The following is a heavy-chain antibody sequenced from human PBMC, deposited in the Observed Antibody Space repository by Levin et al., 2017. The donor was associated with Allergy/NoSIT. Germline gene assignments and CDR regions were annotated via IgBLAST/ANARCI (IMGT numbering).Heavy chain of an antibody. CDR3: ARESITIFGVVWYYFDY. D-gene: IGHD3-3*01. CDR2: IWYDGSNK. CDR1: GFPFSSYG. Sequence: LSLTCAASGFPFSSYGMHWVRQAPGKGLEWVAVIWYDGSNKYYADSVKGRFTISRDNSKNTLYLQMNSLRAEDTAVYYCARESITIFGVVWYYFDYWGQGTLVTVSS. V-gene: IGHV3-33*01. J-gene: IGHJ4*02.